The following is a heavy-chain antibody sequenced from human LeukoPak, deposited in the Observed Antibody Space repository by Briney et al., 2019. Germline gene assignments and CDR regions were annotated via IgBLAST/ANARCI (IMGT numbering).Heavy chain of an antibody. V-gene: IGHV3-43*01. CDR1: GFSFDDYT. D-gene: IGHD5-18*01. Sequence: GGSLRLSCAASGFSFDDYTMHWVRQAPGKGLEWVSLISWDGGSTYYADSVKRRFTISRDNSKNSLYLQMNSLRTEDTALYYCAKDGYSYGQSYFDYWGQGTLVTVSS. CDR2: ISWDGGST. CDR3: AKDGYSYGQSYFDY. J-gene: IGHJ4*02.